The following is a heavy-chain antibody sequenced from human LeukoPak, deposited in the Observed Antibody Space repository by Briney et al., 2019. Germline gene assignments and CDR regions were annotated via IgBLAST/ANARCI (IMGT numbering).Heavy chain of an antibody. Sequence: PSETLSLTCTVSGGSISSGSYYWSWIRQPAGKGLEWIGRIYTSGSTNYNPSLKSRVTISVDTSKNQFSLKLSSVTAADTAVYYCASGGRVDTAPFDYWGQGTLVTVSS. CDR1: GGSISSGSYY. D-gene: IGHD5-18*01. CDR3: ASGGRVDTAPFDY. V-gene: IGHV4-61*02. J-gene: IGHJ4*02. CDR2: IYTSGST.